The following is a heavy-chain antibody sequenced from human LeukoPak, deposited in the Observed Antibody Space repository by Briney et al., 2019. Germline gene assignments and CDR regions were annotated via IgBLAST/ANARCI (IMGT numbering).Heavy chain of an antibody. CDR2: ICRRSRTI. V-gene: IGHV3-48*01. CDR3: ARRWEVAGTYEYYMDF. CDR1: GCIFSNYS. Sequence: GGSVRLSCVASGCIFSNYSMNWVRQAPGKGLQWVAYICRRSRTIYDADSVKGRFTISKDNAKKSLYLQMNSLRAEDTALYYCARRWEVAGTYEYYMDFWGKGTTVTV. D-gene: IGHD6-19*01. J-gene: IGHJ6*03.